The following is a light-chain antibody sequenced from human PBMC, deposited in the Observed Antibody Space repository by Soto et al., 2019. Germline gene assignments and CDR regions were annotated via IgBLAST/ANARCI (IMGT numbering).Light chain of an antibody. CDR3: GTWDDSLRGGV. CDR2: ENN. V-gene: IGLV1-51*02. CDR1: SSNIGNNY. J-gene: IGLJ3*02. Sequence: QSALTQPPSVSAAPGQQVTISCSGSSSNIGNNYVSWYQQLPGTAPKLLIYENNKRPSGIPDRFSGSKSGTSATLGITGLQTGDEADYYCGTWDDSLRGGVFGGGTKLTVL.